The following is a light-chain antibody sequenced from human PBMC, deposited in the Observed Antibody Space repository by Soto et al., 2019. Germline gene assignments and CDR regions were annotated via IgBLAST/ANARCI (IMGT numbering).Light chain of an antibody. CDR3: SSYTGSTTLHYV. Sequence: QSVLTQPASVSGSPGQSITISCTGNSSDDVGYIFFSWYQQHPGNAPKLLIYDVSNRPSGASNRFSGSKSGNTASLTISGLQAEGEADYYCSSYTGSTTLHYVFGTGTKVTVL. V-gene: IGLV2-14*01. J-gene: IGLJ1*01. CDR2: DVS. CDR1: SSDDVGYIF.